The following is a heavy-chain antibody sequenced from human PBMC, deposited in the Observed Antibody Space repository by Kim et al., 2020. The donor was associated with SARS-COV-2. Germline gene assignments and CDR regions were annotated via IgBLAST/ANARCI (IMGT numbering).Heavy chain of an antibody. Sequence: SETLSLTCTVSGGSVSSGSYYWSWIRQPPGKGLEWIGYIYYSGSTNYNPSLKSRVTISVDTSKNQFSLKLSSVTAADTAVYYCARERYVNYDILTGYYHFDYWGQGNLVTVSS. V-gene: IGHV4-61*01. D-gene: IGHD3-9*01. J-gene: IGHJ4*02. CDR1: GGSVSSGSYY. CDR3: ARERYVNYDILTGYYHFDY. CDR2: IYYSGST.